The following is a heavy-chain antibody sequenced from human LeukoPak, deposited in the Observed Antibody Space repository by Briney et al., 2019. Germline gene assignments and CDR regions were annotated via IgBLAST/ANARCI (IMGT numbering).Heavy chain of an antibody. D-gene: IGHD3-22*01. CDR3: ARDLPSSGYWYRDAFDI. CDR2: AKQDGSET. V-gene: IGHV3-7*01. Sequence: TGGSLRLSCAASRFTFSNYWMNWVRQAPGKGLEWVGHAKQDGSETYYVDSVKGRFTVSRDNAKNSLFLQMNSLRVEDTAMYYCARDLPSSGYWYRDAFDIWGRGAMVTVSS. J-gene: IGHJ3*02. CDR1: RFTFSNYW.